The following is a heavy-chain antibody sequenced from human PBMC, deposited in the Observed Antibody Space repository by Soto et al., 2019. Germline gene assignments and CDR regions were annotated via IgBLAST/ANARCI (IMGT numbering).Heavy chain of an antibody. CDR3: AKVRLTDYLRYAPHL. Sequence: PGGSLRLSCAASGVTFNIYAMDWVRQAPGRGLEWVSIISPNGDSTYYADSVKGRFTISRDNSQNTVFLQMNSLRAEDTAIYFCAKVRLTDYLRYAPHLWGQGTLVTVSS. D-gene: IGHD2-8*01. V-gene: IGHV3-23*01. CDR1: GVTFNIYA. J-gene: IGHJ3*01. CDR2: ISPNGDST.